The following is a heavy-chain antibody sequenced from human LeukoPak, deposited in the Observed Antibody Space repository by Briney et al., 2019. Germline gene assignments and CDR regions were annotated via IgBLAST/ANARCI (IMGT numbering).Heavy chain of an antibody. CDR3: WSEGVVKNRTGFGI. CDR2: IKSKTDGGTT. D-gene: IGHD3-3*01. J-gene: IGHJ3*02. V-gene: IGHV3-15*01. Sequence: GGSLRLSCAASGFTFSNAWMSWVRQAPGKGLEWVGRIKSKTDGGTTDYAAPVKGRFTISRDDSKNTLYLQMNSLKTEDTAVYYWWSEGVVKNRTGFGILGQGTMVTVSS. CDR1: GFTFSNAW.